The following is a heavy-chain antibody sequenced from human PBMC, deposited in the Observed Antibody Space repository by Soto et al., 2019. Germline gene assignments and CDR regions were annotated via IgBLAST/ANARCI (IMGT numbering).Heavy chain of an antibody. J-gene: IGHJ6*02. CDR1: GYIFMDYG. CDR3: ARNRFYYSGMDV. D-gene: IGHD3-3*01. V-gene: IGHV1-18*01. Sequence: GASVKVSCKASGYIFMDYGVSWVRQAPGQGLEWMGWISGYNDHTNYAQKFQERVTMTTDTSTSTAYMEVRGLRSDDTAVYYCARNRFYYSGMDVRGQGTTVTVSS. CDR2: ISGYNDHT.